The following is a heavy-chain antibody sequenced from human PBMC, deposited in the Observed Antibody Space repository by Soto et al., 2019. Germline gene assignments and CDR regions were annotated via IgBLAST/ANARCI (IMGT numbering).Heavy chain of an antibody. CDR2: IYYSGST. CDR3: ARRPSLGSPYYYMDV. Sequence: SETLSLTCTVSGGSISSYYWSWIRQPPGKGLEWIGYIYYSGSTNYNPSLKSRVTISVDTSKNQFSLKLSSVTAADTAVYYCARRPSLGSPYYYMDVWGKGTTVTVSS. J-gene: IGHJ6*03. V-gene: IGHV4-59*08. D-gene: IGHD2-15*01. CDR1: GGSISSYY.